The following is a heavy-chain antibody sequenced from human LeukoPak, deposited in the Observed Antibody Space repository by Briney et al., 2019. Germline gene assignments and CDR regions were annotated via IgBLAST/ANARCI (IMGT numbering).Heavy chain of an antibody. V-gene: IGHV3-21*01. D-gene: IGHD4-11*01. J-gene: IGHJ6*03. CDR3: ARNTDYSNFYYFCLGV. CDR1: RFTFTIDS. Sequence: PGGSLRVSCVASRFTFTIDSMNWVRQAPGEGVEWVSSISISSGYIYYADSLKGRFTISRDNAMISLYLQMSRRRGDDTAVYYCARNTDYSNFYYFCLGVWGKGTTVSV. CDR2: ISISSGYI.